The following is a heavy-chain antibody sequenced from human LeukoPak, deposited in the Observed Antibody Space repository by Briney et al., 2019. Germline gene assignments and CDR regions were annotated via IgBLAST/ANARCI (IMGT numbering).Heavy chain of an antibody. CDR1: GFTLSSYA. Sequence: GGSLRLSGAASGFTLSSYAMSWVRQAPGKGLEWVSAISGSGGSTYYADSVKGRFTISRDNSKNTLYLQMNSLRAEDTAVYYCAKVSISSGWYSAFDYWGQGTLVTVSS. D-gene: IGHD6-19*01. CDR3: AKVSISSGWYSAFDY. V-gene: IGHV3-23*01. CDR2: ISGSGGST. J-gene: IGHJ4*02.